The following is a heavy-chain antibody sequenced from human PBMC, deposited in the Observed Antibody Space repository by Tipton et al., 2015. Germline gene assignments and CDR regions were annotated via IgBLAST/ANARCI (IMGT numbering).Heavy chain of an antibody. CDR1: GGSISSSDHF. CDR3: ARDPGVGSGWSQQGDF. CDR2: IYYNGYT. J-gene: IGHJ4*02. D-gene: IGHD6-19*01. Sequence: TLSLTCTVSGGSISSSDHFWAWIRQPPGRGLEWIGSIYYNGYTQYNPSLKSRVTISLDASKNQFSLRLTSVTAADTAVYYCARDPGVGSGWSQQGDFWGQGTLVTVSS. V-gene: IGHV4-39*07.